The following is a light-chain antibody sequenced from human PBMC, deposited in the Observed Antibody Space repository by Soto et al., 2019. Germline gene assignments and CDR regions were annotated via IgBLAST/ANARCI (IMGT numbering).Light chain of an antibody. CDR1: QSISSY. Sequence: DIPMTESPSALSASVGDRATITCRASQSISSYLNWYQQKPGKAPKLLIYAASSLQSGVPSRFSGSGSGTDFTLTISSLQPEDFATYYCQQSYSTPRTFGQGTKVDI. V-gene: IGKV1-39*01. J-gene: IGKJ1*01. CDR2: AAS. CDR3: QQSYSTPRT.